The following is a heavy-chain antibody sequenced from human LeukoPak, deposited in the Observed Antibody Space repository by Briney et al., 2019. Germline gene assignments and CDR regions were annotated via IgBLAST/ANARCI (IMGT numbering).Heavy chain of an antibody. D-gene: IGHD3-16*01. Sequence: PGGSLRLSCEASGFTLSTHWMNWVPQVPGKGLDWVANINPDGSGKRYVDSVKGRFTIARDNAGNSLSLQMNSLRAEDPAVYYCASWGAGGNSWGQGTLVTVSS. CDR2: INPDGSGK. CDR3: ASWGAGGNS. J-gene: IGHJ4*02. V-gene: IGHV3-7*01. CDR1: GFTLSTHW.